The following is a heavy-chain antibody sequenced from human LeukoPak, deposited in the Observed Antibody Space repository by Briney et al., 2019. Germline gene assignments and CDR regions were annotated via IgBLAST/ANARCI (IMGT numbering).Heavy chain of an antibody. Sequence: SETLSPTCTVSGGSISSYYWSWIRQPPGKGLEWIGYIYYSGSTNYNPSLKSRVTISVETSKNQFSLRLSSVTAADTAVYYCARVTGYVMEDYFDYWGQGTLVTVSS. V-gene: IGHV4-59*01. CDR2: IYYSGST. CDR1: GGSISSYY. D-gene: IGHD6-13*01. CDR3: ARVTGYVMEDYFDY. J-gene: IGHJ4*02.